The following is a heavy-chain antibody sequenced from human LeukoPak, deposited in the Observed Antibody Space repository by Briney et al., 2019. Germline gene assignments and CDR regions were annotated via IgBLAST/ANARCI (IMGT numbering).Heavy chain of an antibody. CDR1: GCSISSSSYD. J-gene: IGHJ4*02. D-gene: IGHD2-2*02. Sequence: SETLSLTSTGSGCSISSSSYDWRGIGQAPGRGLGWIGSSYYSGSTYYNPSLKSRVTISVDTSKNQFSLKLSSVTAADTAVYYCARHSPIPYYFDYWGQGTLVTVSS. V-gene: IGHV4-39*01. CDR3: ARHSPIPYYFDY. CDR2: SYYSGST.